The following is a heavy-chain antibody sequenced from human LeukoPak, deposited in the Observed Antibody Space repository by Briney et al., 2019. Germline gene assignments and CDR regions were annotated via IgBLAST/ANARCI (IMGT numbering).Heavy chain of an antibody. CDR2: IYTGGNT. CDR1: GFSVSSNY. J-gene: IGHJ4*02. CDR3: ASISDLLYYFNS. Sequence: GGSLRLSCAASGFSVSSNYMSWVRQAPGKGLEWVSLIYTGGNTYYADSVKGRFTLSRDNSKNTVYLQMNSLRVEDTAMYYCASISDLLYYFNSWGQGTLVTVSS. V-gene: IGHV3-66*01.